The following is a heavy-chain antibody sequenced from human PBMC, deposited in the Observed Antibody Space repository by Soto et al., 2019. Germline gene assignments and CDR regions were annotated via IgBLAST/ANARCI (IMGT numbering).Heavy chain of an antibody. V-gene: IGHV5-10-1*01. J-gene: IGHJ6*02. CDR2: IDPSDSYT. CDR3: ARLANDXXXXYYYYYGMDV. CDR1: GYSFTSYW. D-gene: IGHD1-1*01. Sequence: ESLKISCKGSGYSFTSYWISWVRQMPGKGLEWMGRIDPSDSYTNYSPSFQGHVTISADKSISTAYLQWSSLKASDTAMYYCARLANDXXXXYYYYYGMDVWGQGTTVTVSS.